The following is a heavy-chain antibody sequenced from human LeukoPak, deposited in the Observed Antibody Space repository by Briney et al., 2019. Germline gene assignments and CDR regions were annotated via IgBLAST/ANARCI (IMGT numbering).Heavy chain of an antibody. CDR3: ATHNLDYYDSSGYTY. J-gene: IGHJ4*02. D-gene: IGHD3-22*01. CDR1: GYTFTSYG. CDR2: ISAYNGNI. Sequence: ASVKVSCKASGYTFTSYGISWVRQAPGQGLEWMGWISAYNGNINYAQKLQGRVTMTTDTSTSTAYMELRSLRSDDTAVYYCATHNLDYYDSSGYTYWGQGTLVTVSS. V-gene: IGHV1-18*01.